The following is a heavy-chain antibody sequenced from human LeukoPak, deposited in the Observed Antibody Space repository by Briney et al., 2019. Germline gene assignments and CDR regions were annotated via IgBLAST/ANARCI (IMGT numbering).Heavy chain of an antibody. CDR3: ARSAVLLARRYNWFDP. Sequence: PSEPLSLTCAVYGGSFSGYYWSWLRPPPGKGLEWTGESTHSGSTNYKPSLKSRVTISVDTSKNQFSLKLSSVTAADTAVYYCARSAVLLARRYNWFDPWGQGTLVTVSS. CDR1: GGSFSGYY. D-gene: IGHD2-15*01. J-gene: IGHJ5*02. CDR2: STHSGST. V-gene: IGHV4-34*01.